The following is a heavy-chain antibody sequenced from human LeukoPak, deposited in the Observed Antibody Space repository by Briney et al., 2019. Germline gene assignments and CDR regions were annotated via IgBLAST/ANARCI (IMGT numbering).Heavy chain of an antibody. J-gene: IGHJ3*02. V-gene: IGHV4-39*07. D-gene: IGHD5-12*01. CDR2: VFYNGAT. CDR1: GGSISSSIYY. Sequence: SETLSLTCIVSGGSISSSIYYWAWVRQPPGKGLEWIGTVFYNGATQYSPSLRSRVTISIDTSTNQFSLKLTSVTAADTAVYYCATDSGLDAFDIWGQGTMVTVSS. CDR3: ATDSGLDAFDI.